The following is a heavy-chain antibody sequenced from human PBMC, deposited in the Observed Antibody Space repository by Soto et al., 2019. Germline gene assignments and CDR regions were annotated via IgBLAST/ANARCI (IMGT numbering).Heavy chain of an antibody. CDR3: SRGGVVPAATGEELFDY. V-gene: IGHV1-69*01. D-gene: IGHD2-2*01. Sequence: QVQLVQSGAEVKKPGSSVKVSCKASGGTFSSYAISWVRQAPGQGLEWMGGIIPIFGTANYAQKFQGRVTITADESTSTAYMELSSLRSEDTAVYYCSRGGVVPAATGEELFDYWGQGPLVTVSS. CDR1: GGTFSSYA. J-gene: IGHJ4*02. CDR2: IIPIFGTA.